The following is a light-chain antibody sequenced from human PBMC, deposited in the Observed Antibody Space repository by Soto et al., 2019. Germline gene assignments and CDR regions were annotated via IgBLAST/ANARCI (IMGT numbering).Light chain of an antibody. CDR2: DVS. Sequence: QSVLTQPRSVSGSPGQSVTISCTGTSGDVGGYNFVSWYQQHPGKAPTLMIFDVSQRPSGVPDRFSGSKSGNTASLTISGLQADDEAGYYCASWDDRLSGPIFGGGTKVTVL. V-gene: IGLV2-11*01. CDR1: SGDVGGYNF. J-gene: IGLJ2*01. CDR3: ASWDDRLSGPI.